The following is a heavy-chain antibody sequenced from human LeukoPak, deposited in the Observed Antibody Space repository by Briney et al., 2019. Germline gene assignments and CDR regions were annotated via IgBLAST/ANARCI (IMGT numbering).Heavy chain of an antibody. Sequence: AGGSLRLSCAASGFTFSSYSMHWVRQAPGKGPEFVSVIGGGGVTTFYADSVKDRFTISRDNSKNTLYLEMGSRRAEDMAVYYCARGGGGSGLWYYDLWGRGTLVTVSS. J-gene: IGHJ2*01. D-gene: IGHD3-16*01. CDR1: GFTFSSYS. V-gene: IGHV3-64*02. CDR3: ARGGGGSGLWYYDL. CDR2: IGGGGVTT.